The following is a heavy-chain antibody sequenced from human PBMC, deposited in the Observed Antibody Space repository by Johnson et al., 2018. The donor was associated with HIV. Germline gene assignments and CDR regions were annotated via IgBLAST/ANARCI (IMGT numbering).Heavy chain of an antibody. J-gene: IGHJ3*02. CDR1: AFTFSSYA. D-gene: IGHD1-26*01. V-gene: IGHV3-30*14. CDR2: ISYDGSNK. CDR3: AKVPYGGSADDAFDI. Sequence: QVQLVESGGGMVQPGGSLRLSCAASAFTFSSYAMHWVRQAPGKGLEWVAVISYDGSNKYYVDSVKGRFTISRDKSKNTLYLQMNSLRVEDTAVYYCAKVPYGGSADDAFDIWGQGTMVTVSS.